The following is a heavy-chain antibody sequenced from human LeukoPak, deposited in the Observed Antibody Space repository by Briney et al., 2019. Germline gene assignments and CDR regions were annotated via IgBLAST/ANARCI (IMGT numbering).Heavy chain of an antibody. CDR2: FDPGDGET. CDR1: GYTLTELS. D-gene: IGHD1-26*01. CDR3: ATDVATTLTGWCFDY. Sequence: ASVKVSCKVSGYTLTELSMHWVRQAPGKGLEWMGGFDPGDGETIYAQKFQGRVTMTEDTSTDTAYMELSSLRSEDTAVYYCATDVATTLTGWCFDYWGQGTPVTVSS. V-gene: IGHV1-24*01. J-gene: IGHJ4*02.